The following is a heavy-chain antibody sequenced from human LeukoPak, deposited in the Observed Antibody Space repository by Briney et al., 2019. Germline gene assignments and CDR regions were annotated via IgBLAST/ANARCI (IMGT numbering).Heavy chain of an antibody. CDR1: GGSISSGGYY. CDR3: AKLGGTYDPFYFDY. J-gene: IGHJ4*02. V-gene: IGHV4-30-2*03. Sequence: PSQTLSLTCTVSGGSISSGGYYWSWIRQPPGKGLEWIGYIYHSGSTYYNPSLKSRVTISVDTSKNQFSLKLSSVTAADTAVYYCAKLGGTYDPFYFDYWGQGTLVTVSS. D-gene: IGHD1-26*01. CDR2: IYHSGST.